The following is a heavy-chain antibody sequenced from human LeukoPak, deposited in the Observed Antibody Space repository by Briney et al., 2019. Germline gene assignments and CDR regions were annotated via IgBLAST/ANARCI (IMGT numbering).Heavy chain of an antibody. V-gene: IGHV1-18*01. D-gene: IGHD6-19*01. CDR3: ARVLAVAVTDAFDI. J-gene: IGHJ3*02. CDR1: GYTFTSYG. Sequence: GASVKVSCKASGYTFTSYGISWVRQAPGQGLEWMGWISAYNGNTNYAQKLQGRVTMTTDTSTSTAYMELRSLRSDVTAVYYCARVLAVAVTDAFDIWGQGTMVTVSS. CDR2: ISAYNGNT.